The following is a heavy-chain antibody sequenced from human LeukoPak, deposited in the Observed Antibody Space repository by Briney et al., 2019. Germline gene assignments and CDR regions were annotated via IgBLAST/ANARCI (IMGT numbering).Heavy chain of an antibody. CDR2: IIPIFGTA. CDR3: AGGCGGDCYYSGAFDI. Sequence: ASVKVSCKASGGTFSSYAISWVRQAPGQGLEWMGGIIPIFGTANYAQKFQGRVTITTDESTSTAYMELSSLRSEDTAVYYCAGGCGGDCYYSGAFDIWGQGTMVTVSS. CDR1: GGTFSSYA. J-gene: IGHJ3*02. V-gene: IGHV1-69*05. D-gene: IGHD2-21*02.